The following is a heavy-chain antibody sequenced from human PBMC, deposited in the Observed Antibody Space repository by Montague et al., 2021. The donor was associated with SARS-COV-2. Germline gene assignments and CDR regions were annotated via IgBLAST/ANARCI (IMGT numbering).Heavy chain of an antibody. Sequence: SETLSLTCAVSGGSISSSNWWSWVRQPPGKGLEWIGGIYHSGSTNYNPSLKSRVTISVDKSKNQFSLKLSSVTAADTAVYYCARDRRSWFPPYYYGMDVRGQGTTVTVSS. V-gene: IGHV4-4*02. CDR1: GGSISSSNW. J-gene: IGHJ6*02. CDR2: IYHSGST. D-gene: IGHD6-13*01. CDR3: ARDRRSWFPPYYYGMDV.